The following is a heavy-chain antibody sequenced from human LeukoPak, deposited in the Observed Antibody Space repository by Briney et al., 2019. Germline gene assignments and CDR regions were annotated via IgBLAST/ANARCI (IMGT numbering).Heavy chain of an antibody. CDR2: ISSSGSTI. V-gene: IGHV3-11*04. D-gene: IGHD2-8*01. CDR1: GFTFSDYY. CDR3: ASVYCTNGVCYHSNFDY. Sequence: GGSLRLSCAASGFTFSDYYMSWIRQAPGKGLEWVSYISSSGSTIYYADSVKGRFTISRDNAKNSLYLQMNSLRAEDTAVYYCASVYCTNGVCYHSNFDYWGQGTLVTVSS. J-gene: IGHJ4*02.